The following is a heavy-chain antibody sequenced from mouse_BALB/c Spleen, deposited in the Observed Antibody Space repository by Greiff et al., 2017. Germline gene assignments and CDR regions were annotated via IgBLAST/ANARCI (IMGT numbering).Heavy chain of an antibody. CDR3: ARDALYGSSYGYFDV. Sequence: EVQGVDSGGGLVQPGGSLRLSCATSGFTFSDFYMEWVRQPPGKRLEWIAASRNKANDYTTEYSASVKGRFIVSRDTSQSILYLQMNALRAEDTAIYYCARDALYGSSYGYFDVWGAGTTVTVSS. D-gene: IGHD1-1*01. V-gene: IGHV7-1*02. CDR2: SRNKANDYTT. CDR1: GFTFSDFY. J-gene: IGHJ1*01.